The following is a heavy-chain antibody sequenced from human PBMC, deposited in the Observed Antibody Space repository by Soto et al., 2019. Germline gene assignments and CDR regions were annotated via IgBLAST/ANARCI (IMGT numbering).Heavy chain of an antibody. D-gene: IGHD3-22*01. V-gene: IGHV5-10-1*04. CDR1: GYSFTSYW. Sequence: PGESLKISCKGSGYSFTSYWISWVRQMPVKGLEWMGRIDPSDSYTNYSPSFQGQVTISADKSISTAYLQWSSLKASDTAMYYCARPPDYYDSSGYYGDAFDIWGQGTMVTVSS. J-gene: IGHJ3*02. CDR3: ARPPDYYDSSGYYGDAFDI. CDR2: IDPSDSYT.